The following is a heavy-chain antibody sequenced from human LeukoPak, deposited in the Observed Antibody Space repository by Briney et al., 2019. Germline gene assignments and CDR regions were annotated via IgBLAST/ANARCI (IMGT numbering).Heavy chain of an antibody. D-gene: IGHD6-13*01. CDR2: TYYRSKWYN. CDR1: GDSVSSNSAA. CDR3: ARAGWQQLVNYYYYGMDV. V-gene: IGHV6-1*01. J-gene: IGHJ6*02. Sequence: SQTLSLTCAISGDSVSSNSAAWNWIRQSPSRGLEWLGRTYYRSKWYNDYAVSVKSRITINPDTSKNQFSLQLNSVTPEDTAVYYCARAGWQQLVNYYYYGMDVWGQGTTVTVSS.